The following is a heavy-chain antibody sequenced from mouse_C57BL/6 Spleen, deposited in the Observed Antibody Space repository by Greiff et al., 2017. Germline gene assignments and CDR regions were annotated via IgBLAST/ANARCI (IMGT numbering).Heavy chain of an antibody. CDR1: GFNIKDDY. D-gene: IGHD1-1*01. V-gene: IGHV14-4*01. CDR3: TTGSSYPY. J-gene: IGHJ2*01. Sequence: VQLQQPGAELVKPGASVKLSCKASGFNIKDDYMHWVKQRPEQGLEWIGWIDPENGDTEYASKFQGKATITADTSSNTAYLQLSSLTSEDTAVYYCTTGSSYPYWGQGTTLTVSS. CDR2: IDPENGDT.